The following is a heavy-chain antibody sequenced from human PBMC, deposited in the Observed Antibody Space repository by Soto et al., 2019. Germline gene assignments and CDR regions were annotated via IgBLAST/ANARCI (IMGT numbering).Heavy chain of an antibody. Sequence: QVTLKESGPVLVKPTETLTLTCTVSGFSLSNARMGVSWIRQPPGKALEWLAHIFSNDEKSYSTSLKSRLTLXXDXSXXQVVLTMTNMDPVDTATYYCARIGDDYYYYYGMDVWGQGTTVTVSS. V-gene: IGHV2-26*01. CDR1: GFSLSNARMG. CDR3: ARIGDDYYYYYGMDV. D-gene: IGHD3-10*01. J-gene: IGHJ6*02. CDR2: IFSNDEK.